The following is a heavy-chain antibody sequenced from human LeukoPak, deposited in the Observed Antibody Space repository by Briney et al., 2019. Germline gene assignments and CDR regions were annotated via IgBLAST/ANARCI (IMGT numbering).Heavy chain of an antibody. J-gene: IGHJ6*02. CDR1: VYTVTFSD. CDR2: VNPSSISA. Sequence: ASGKFSCKASVYTVTFSDMDWARRAPCPGLEWMGIVNPSSISASYAQKFQGRVTMTRDTSTSTVSMELSSLRSDDTAVYYCASVYQHGMDVWGQGTTVTVSS. D-gene: IGHD2-2*01. CDR3: ASVYQHGMDV. V-gene: IGHV1-46*01.